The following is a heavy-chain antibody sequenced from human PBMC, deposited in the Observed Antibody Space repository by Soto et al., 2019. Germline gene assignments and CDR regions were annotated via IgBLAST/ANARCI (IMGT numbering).Heavy chain of an antibody. Sequence: QAQVVQSGAEVRKPGSSVKLSCKASEGTFNSYAIAWVRQAPGQGLEWMGGIIPYYNTLNYAQKLQDRVTITADDSTNTVYMELSSLRSDDTAVYFCASGASRWYPYFFDSWAQGTLVNVSS. J-gene: IGHJ4*02. CDR1: EGTFNSYA. V-gene: IGHV1-69*01. CDR2: IIPYYNTL. CDR3: ASGASRWYPYFFDS. D-gene: IGHD6-13*01.